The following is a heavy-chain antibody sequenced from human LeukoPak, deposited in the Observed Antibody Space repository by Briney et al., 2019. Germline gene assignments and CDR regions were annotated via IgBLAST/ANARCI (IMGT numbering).Heavy chain of an antibody. J-gene: IGHJ4*02. D-gene: IGHD3-10*01. Sequence: ASVKVSCKASGYSFTSYYMHWVRQAPGQGLEWMGWINPNSGGTNYAQKFQGRVTMTRDTSISTAYMELSRLRSDDTAVYYCARVGNVWFGELFEDYNYFDYWGQGTLVTVSS. CDR3: ARVGNVWFGELFEDYNYFDY. V-gene: IGHV1-2*02. CDR1: GYSFTSYY. CDR2: INPNSGGT.